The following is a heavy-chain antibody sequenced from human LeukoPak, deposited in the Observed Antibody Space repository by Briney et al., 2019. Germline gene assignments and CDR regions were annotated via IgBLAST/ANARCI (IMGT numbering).Heavy chain of an antibody. CDR3: ARSLPELLGAFDI. J-gene: IGHJ3*02. V-gene: IGHV3-21*01. CDR1: GFTFSSYS. Sequence: KPGGSLRLSCVASGFTFSSYSMNWVRQAPGKGLEWVSSISSSSSYIYYADSVKGRFTISRDNAKNSLYLQMNSLRAEDTAVYYCARSLPELLGAFDIWGQGTMVTVSS. D-gene: IGHD3-10*01. CDR2: ISSSSSYI.